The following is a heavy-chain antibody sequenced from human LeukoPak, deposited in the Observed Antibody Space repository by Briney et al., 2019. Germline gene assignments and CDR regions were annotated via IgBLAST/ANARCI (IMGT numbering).Heavy chain of an antibody. CDR3: ARVKGGIAAAGNDY. D-gene: IGHD6-13*01. V-gene: IGHV4-39*07. J-gene: IGHJ4*02. CDR2: IYYSGNT. CDR1: GGSISSSTYY. Sequence: SETLSLTCIISGGSISSSTYYWDWIRQPPGKGLEWIGTIYYSGNTYYNPSLKRRVTISVDTSKNQFSLKLSSVTAADTAVYYCARVKGGIAAAGNDYWGQGTLVTVSS.